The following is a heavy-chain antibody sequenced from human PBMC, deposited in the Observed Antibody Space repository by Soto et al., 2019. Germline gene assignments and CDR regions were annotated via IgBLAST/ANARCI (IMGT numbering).Heavy chain of an antibody. CDR2: IIPIFGTA. J-gene: IGHJ5*02. D-gene: IGHD5-18*01. CDR1: GGTFSSYA. V-gene: IGHV1-69*13. CDR3: ARERVNSYARKYNWFDP. Sequence: SVKVSCKASGGTFSSYAISWVRQAPGQGLEWMGGIIPIFGTANYAQKFQGRVTITADESTSTAYMELSSLRSEDTAVYYCARERVNSYARKYNWFDPWGQGTLVTVSS.